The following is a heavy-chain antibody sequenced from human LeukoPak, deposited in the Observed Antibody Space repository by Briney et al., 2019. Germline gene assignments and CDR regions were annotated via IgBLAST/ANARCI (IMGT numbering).Heavy chain of an antibody. Sequence: PGGSLRLSCAASGFTFSSYGMHWVRQAPGKGGEGVAVISYDGSNKYYADSVNFRFTISRNNSKNTLNLQMNSLRAEDTAVYYCAKDLKVAAWGQGTLVTVSS. CDR2: ISYDGSNK. CDR1: GFTFSSYG. CDR3: AKDLKVAA. V-gene: IGHV3-30*18. J-gene: IGHJ5*02.